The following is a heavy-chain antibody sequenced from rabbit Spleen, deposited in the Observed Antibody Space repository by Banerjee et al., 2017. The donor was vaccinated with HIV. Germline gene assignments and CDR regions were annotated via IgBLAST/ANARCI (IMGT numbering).Heavy chain of an antibody. J-gene: IGHJ3*01. V-gene: IGHV1S47*01. CDR2: IYTGDGST. D-gene: IGHD6-1*01. CDR1: GFTLSTYW. CDR3: ARDPYASFGGFHYGLGL. Sequence: QEQLVESGGGLVTPGGSLTLTCTASGFTLSTYWMCWVRQAPGKGLEWIACIYTGDGSTYYASWVNGRFTISRSTSLNTVTLQMTSLTAADTATYFCARDPYASFGGFHYGLGLWGQGTLVTVS.